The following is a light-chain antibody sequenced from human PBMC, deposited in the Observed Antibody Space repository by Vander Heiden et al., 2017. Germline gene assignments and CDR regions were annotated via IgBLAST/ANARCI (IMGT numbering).Light chain of an antibody. J-gene: IGKJ5*01. V-gene: IGKV3-11*01. CDR2: DAA. CDR1: QSVSSY. Sequence: EIVLTQFPATLSLSPGETATLSCRASQSVSSYLAWYQQKPGQAPRLLIYDAANRAAGIPARFSGSGSGTDFTLTISSLEPEDFAVYYCQQRSNWPRVTFGEGTRLEIK. CDR3: QQRSNWPRVT.